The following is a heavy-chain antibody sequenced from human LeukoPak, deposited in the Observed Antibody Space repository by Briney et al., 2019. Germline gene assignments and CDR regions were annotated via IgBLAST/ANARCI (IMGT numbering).Heavy chain of an antibody. V-gene: IGHV3-53*01. D-gene: IGHD6-13*01. CDR2: IYSGGST. CDR1: GFTVSSNY. Sequence: GGSLRLSCAASGFTVSSNYMSWVRQAPGKGLEWVSVIYSGGSTYYADSVKGRFTISRDNSKNTLHLQMNSLRAEDTAVYYCAKDLAAARPYYFDYWGQGTLVTVSS. J-gene: IGHJ4*02. CDR3: AKDLAAARPYYFDY.